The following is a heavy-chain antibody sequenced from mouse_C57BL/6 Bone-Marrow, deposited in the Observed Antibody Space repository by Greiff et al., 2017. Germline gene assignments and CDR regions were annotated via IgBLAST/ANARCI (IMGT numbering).Heavy chain of an antibody. V-gene: IGHV6-3*01. CDR3: TGRSGIYYGSPLYAMDY. CDR2: IRLKSDNYAT. Sequence: EVKLEESGGGLVQPGGSMKLSCVASGFTFSNYWMNWVRQSPEKGLEWVAQIRLKSDNYATHYAESVKGRFTISRDDSKSSVYLQMNNLRAEDTGIYYCTGRSGIYYGSPLYAMDYWGQGTSVTVSS. CDR1: GFTFSNYW. D-gene: IGHD1-1*01. J-gene: IGHJ4*01.